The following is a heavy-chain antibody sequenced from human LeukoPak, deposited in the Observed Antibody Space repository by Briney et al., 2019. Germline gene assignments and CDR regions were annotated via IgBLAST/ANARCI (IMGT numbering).Heavy chain of an antibody. CDR3: ARRYCTNGVCSFGFDY. D-gene: IGHD2-8*01. Sequence: GESLKISCKGSGYSFTSYWIGWVRQMPGKVLEWMGIIYPGDSDTRYSPSFQGQVTISADKSISTAYLQWSSLKASDTAMYYCARRYCTNGVCSFGFDYWGQGTLVTVSS. V-gene: IGHV5-51*01. J-gene: IGHJ4*02. CDR2: IYPGDSDT. CDR1: GYSFTSYW.